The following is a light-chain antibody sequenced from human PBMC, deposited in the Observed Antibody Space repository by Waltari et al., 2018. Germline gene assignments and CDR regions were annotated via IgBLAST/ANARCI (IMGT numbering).Light chain of an antibody. CDR2: HAS. CDR1: ESVGTN. J-gene: IGKJ4*01. CDR3: QQYNNWPPLT. Sequence: ETVMTQSPATLSVSPGESATLSCRPTESVGTNLAWYLQKPGHPPRLLIYHASARATGVPNRFSGSGSGTEFTLTISSLQSEDFALYFCQQYNNWPPLTFGGGTKVEMK. V-gene: IGKV3-15*01.